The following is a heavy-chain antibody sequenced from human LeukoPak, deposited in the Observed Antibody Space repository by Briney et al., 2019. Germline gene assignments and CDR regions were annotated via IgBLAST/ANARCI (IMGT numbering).Heavy chain of an antibody. CDR1: GFTFSSYG. J-gene: IGHJ5*02. Sequence: PGGSLRLSCAASGFTFSSYGMSWVRQAPGKGLEWVSAISGSGGSTYYADSVKGRFTISRDNSKNTLYLQMNSLRAEDTAVYYCAKDPKYYDILTGYYMWSWFDPWGQGTLVTVSS. CDR2: ISGSGGST. V-gene: IGHV3-23*01. D-gene: IGHD3-9*01. CDR3: AKDPKYYDILTGYYMWSWFDP.